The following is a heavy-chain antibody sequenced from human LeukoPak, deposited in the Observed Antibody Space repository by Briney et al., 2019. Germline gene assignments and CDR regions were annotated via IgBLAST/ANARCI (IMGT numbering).Heavy chain of an antibody. V-gene: IGHV3-74*01. Sequence: GGSLRLSCAASGFTFSSYWMHWVRQAPGKGLVWVSRINSEGSSTSYADSVKGRFTISRDNSKNTLYLQMNSLRAEDTAVYYCAKAQGYSSGNYFDYWGQGTLVTVSS. CDR2: INSEGSST. CDR3: AKAQGYSSGNYFDY. D-gene: IGHD6-19*01. CDR1: GFTFSSYW. J-gene: IGHJ4*02.